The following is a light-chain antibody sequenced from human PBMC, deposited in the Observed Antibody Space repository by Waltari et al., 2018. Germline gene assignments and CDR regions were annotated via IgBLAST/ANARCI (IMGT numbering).Light chain of an antibody. V-gene: IGLV2-14*03. CDR2: DVS. Sequence: QSALTQPASVSGSPGQSVTISCTGTSSDIGTYNYVSWYQQHPGKAPKLIIYDVSNRPSGISNRFSSSKSGSTASLTISGLQAEDEADYHCCSYTTTNARVFGGGTKLTVL. J-gene: IGLJ3*02. CDR3: CSYTTTNARV. CDR1: SSDIGTYNY.